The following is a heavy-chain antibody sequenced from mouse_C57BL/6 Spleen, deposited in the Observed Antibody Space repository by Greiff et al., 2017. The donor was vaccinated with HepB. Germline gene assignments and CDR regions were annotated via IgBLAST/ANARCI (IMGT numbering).Heavy chain of an antibody. CDR3: ARKADYGNYLDY. V-gene: IGHV5-17*01. Sequence: EVQVVESGGGLVKPGGSLKLSCAASGFTFSDYGMHWVRQAPEKGLEWVAYISSGSSTIYYADTVKGRFTISRDNAKNTLFLQMTSLRSEDTAMYYCARKADYGNYLDYWGQGTTLTVSS. D-gene: IGHD2-1*01. J-gene: IGHJ2*01. CDR2: ISSGSSTI. CDR1: GFTFSDYG.